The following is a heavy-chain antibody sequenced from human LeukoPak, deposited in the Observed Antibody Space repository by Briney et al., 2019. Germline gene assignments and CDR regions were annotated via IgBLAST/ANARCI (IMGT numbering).Heavy chain of an antibody. J-gene: IGHJ6*02. CDR2: IYYSGST. D-gene: IGHD6-19*01. CDR3: ARFSTGWYLTGLPYYYAMDV. V-gene: IGHV4-39*07. Sequence: SETLSLTCTVSGGSISSSSYYWGWIRQPPGKGLEWIGSIYYSGSTYYNPSLKSRVTISVDTSKNQFSLKLSSVTAADTAMYYCARFSTGWYLTGLPYYYAMDVWGQGTTVTVSS. CDR1: GGSISSSSYY.